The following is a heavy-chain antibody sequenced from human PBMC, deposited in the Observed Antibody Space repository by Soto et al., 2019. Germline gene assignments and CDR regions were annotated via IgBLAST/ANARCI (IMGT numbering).Heavy chain of an antibody. J-gene: IGHJ4*02. CDR3: AEGGGAYGLLTDDY. CDR1: GFSFSNYA. CDR2: MSGSGYNT. Sequence: EVQLLESGGGLVQPGGSLRLSCAASGFSFSNYAMSWVRQAPGKGLEWVSTMSGSGYNTYYADSVKGRFAISRDNSKNTLYLQMNSLTAEDTAVYYCAEGGGAYGLLTDDYWGQGTLVTVSS. D-gene: IGHD3-9*01. V-gene: IGHV3-23*01.